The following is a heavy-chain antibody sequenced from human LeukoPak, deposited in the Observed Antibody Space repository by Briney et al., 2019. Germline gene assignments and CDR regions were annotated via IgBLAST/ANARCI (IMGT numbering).Heavy chain of an antibody. CDR1: GFTFSSYG. J-gene: IGHJ4*02. Sequence: GSLRLSCAASGFTFSSYGMHWVRQAPGKGLEWVAFIRYDGNNKYYADSVKGRFTISRDNSKNTLYLQMNSLRAEDTAVYYCAKDERGGGYSYGPYYFDYWGQGTLVTVSS. D-gene: IGHD5-18*01. V-gene: IGHV3-30*02. CDR2: IRYDGNNK. CDR3: AKDERGGGYSYGPYYFDY.